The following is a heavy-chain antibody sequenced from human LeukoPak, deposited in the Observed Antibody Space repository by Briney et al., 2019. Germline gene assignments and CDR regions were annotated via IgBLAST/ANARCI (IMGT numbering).Heavy chain of an antibody. CDR3: ARADPTNTGHEYLDY. D-gene: IGHD2/OR15-2a*01. J-gene: IGHJ4*02. CDR1: GYTFNRYG. V-gene: IGHV1-18*01. Sequence: GASVKVSCKASGYTFNRYGISWVRQAPGQRPEWMGWNSALTGNIDYAPKFQGRVTMNTDTSTRTAYMELSSLVSADTAVYFCARADPTNTGHEYLDYWGRGTLVTVSS. CDR2: NSALTGNI.